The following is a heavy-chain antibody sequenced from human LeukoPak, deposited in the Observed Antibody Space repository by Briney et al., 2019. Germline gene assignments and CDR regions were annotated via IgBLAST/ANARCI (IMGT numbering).Heavy chain of an antibody. Sequence: SEALSLTCAVYSGSFSGYYWSWIRQPPGKGLEWIGEINHSGSTNYNPSLKSRVTISVDTSKNQFSLKLSSVTAADTAVYYCARGPITGTVWFDPWGQGTLVTVSS. D-gene: IGHD1-7*01. CDR2: INHSGST. V-gene: IGHV4-34*01. J-gene: IGHJ5*02. CDR3: ARGPITGTVWFDP. CDR1: SGSFSGYY.